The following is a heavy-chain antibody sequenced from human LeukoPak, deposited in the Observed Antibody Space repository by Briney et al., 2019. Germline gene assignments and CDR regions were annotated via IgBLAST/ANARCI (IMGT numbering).Heavy chain of an antibody. Sequence: GGSLRLSCAASGFTFSSYEMNWVRQAPGKGLEWVSYISSSGSTIHYADSVKGRFTISRDNAKNSLYLQMNSLRAEDTAVYYCARLPGRCGSTSCYPYYYYMDVWGKGTTVTVSS. CDR1: GFTFSSYE. CDR3: ARLPGRCGSTSCYPYYYYMDV. J-gene: IGHJ6*03. V-gene: IGHV3-48*03. D-gene: IGHD2-2*01. CDR2: ISSSGSTI.